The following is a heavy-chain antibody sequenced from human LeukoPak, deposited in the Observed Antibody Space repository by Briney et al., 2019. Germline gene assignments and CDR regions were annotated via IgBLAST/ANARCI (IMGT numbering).Heavy chain of an antibody. CDR1: GFTFSSYA. J-gene: IGHJ4*02. D-gene: IGHD6-13*01. CDR2: ISYDGSNK. V-gene: IGHV3-30*04. CDR3: ARPAGTQTFYFDY. Sequence: GGSLRLSCAASGFTFSSYAMHWVRQATGKGLEWVAVISYDGSNKYYADSVKGRFTISRDNSKNTLYLQMNSLRAEDTAVYYCARPAGTQTFYFDYWGQGTLVTVSS.